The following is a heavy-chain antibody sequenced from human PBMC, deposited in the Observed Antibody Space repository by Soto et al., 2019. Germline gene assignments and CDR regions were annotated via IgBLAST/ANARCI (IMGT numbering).Heavy chain of an antibody. V-gene: IGHV4-59*01. Sequence: QVQLHESGPGLVKPSETLSLTCTVSGGSISSYYWSWIRQPPGKGLVWIGYVFYSGSTNYNPSLRSRVTIPLDTSKNQFYLKLGSVNAADAAVYYCAGLPAGDGNWFDPWGQGTLVTVSS. CDR3: AGLPAGDGNWFDP. CDR2: VFYSGST. CDR1: GGSISSYY. D-gene: IGHD2-2*01. J-gene: IGHJ5*02.